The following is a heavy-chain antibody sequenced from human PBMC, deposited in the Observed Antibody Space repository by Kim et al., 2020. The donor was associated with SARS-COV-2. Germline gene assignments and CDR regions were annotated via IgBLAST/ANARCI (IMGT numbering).Heavy chain of an antibody. Sequence: SRVTISVDTSKNQFSLKLSSVTAADTAVYYCARFSITIFGVADYTGLMDVWGQGTTVTVCS. CDR3: ARFSITIFGVADYTGLMDV. V-gene: IGHV4-31*02. J-gene: IGHJ6*02. D-gene: IGHD3-3*01.